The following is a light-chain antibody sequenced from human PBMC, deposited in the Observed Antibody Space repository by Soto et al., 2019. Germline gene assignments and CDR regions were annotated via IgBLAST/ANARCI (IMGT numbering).Light chain of an antibody. CDR3: QQYYSTAPWT. J-gene: IGKJ1*01. CDR1: QSVLYSSNNKNY. V-gene: IGKV4-1*01. CDR2: WAS. Sequence: DIVMTQSPDSLAVSLGERATINCKSSQSVLYSSNNKNYLAWYQHKPGQPLKLLIYWASTRESGVPDRFRGSGSGTDFTLTISSLQAEDVAVYSCQQYYSTAPWTCGQGTKVEIK.